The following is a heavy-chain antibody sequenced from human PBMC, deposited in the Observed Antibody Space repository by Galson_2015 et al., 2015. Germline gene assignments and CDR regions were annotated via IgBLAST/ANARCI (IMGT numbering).Heavy chain of an antibody. CDR1: GFSLSTSGVG. Sequence: PALVKPTQTLMLTCTFSGFSLSTSGVGVGWIRQPPGKALEWLALIYWNDDKRYSPSLKSRLTITKDTSKNQVVLTMTNMDPVDTATYYCARIRHTGYSSSWPRFGLDYWGQGALGTLSS. D-gene: IGHD6-13*01. CDR3: ARIRHTGYSSSWPRFGLDY. V-gene: IGHV2-5*01. CDR2: IYWNDDK. J-gene: IGHJ4*02.